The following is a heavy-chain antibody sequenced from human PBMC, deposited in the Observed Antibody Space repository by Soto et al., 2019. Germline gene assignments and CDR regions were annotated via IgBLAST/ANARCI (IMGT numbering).Heavy chain of an antibody. CDR2: IYATGTT. V-gene: IGHV4-4*07. Sequence: PSETLSLTCTVSGASISGYYWSWIRKSAGKGLEWIGRIYATGTTDYNPSPKSRVMMSVDTSEKQFSLKLMSVTAADTAVYYCVGDGPNTLRAWFDPWGQGISVTVSS. J-gene: IGHJ5*02. CDR1: GASISGYY. D-gene: IGHD3-16*01. CDR3: VGDGPNTLRAWFDP.